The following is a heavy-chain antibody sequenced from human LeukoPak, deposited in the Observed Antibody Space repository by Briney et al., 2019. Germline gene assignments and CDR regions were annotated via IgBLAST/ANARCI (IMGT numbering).Heavy chain of an antibody. D-gene: IGHD3-9*01. V-gene: IGHV3-23*01. J-gene: IGHJ4*02. CDR2: ISGSGGST. CDR1: GFTFSSYA. Sequence: GGSLRLSCAASGFTFSSYAMSWVRQAPGKGLEWVSAISGSGGSTYYADSVKGRFTISRDNSKNTLYLQMNSLRAEDTAVYYCAKVRRPYYDILTGYSAPYYFDYWGQGTLVTVSS. CDR3: AKVRRPYYDILTGYSAPYYFDY.